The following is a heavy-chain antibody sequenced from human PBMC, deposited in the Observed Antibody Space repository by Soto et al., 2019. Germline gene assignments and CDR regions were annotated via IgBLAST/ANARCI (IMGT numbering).Heavy chain of an antibody. D-gene: IGHD3-22*01. J-gene: IGHJ4*02. Sequence: QVQLVQSGAEVKKPGSSVNVSCKASGGTFSSYTISWVRQAPGQGLEWMGRIIPILGIANYAQKFQGRVTITADKSTSTAYMELRSLRSEDTAVYYCARDHYYDISGYYQGYWGQGTLVTVSS. V-gene: IGHV1-69*08. CDR2: IIPILGIA. CDR3: ARDHYYDISGYYQGY. CDR1: GGTFSSYT.